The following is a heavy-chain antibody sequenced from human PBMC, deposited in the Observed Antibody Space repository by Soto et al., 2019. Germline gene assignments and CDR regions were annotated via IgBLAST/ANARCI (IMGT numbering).Heavy chain of an antibody. V-gene: IGHV3-30*18. CDR3: AKDGRTAAFDY. Sequence: QVQLVESGGGVVQPGRSLRLSCAASGFIFSDYGRHWVRQAPGKGLEWVTLMSYDGSKEYYADSVKGRFTISRDNSKNTLYLQMNSLSAEDSAVYYCAKDGRTAAFDYWGQGTLVIVSS. D-gene: IGHD6-13*01. CDR1: GFIFSDYG. J-gene: IGHJ4*02. CDR2: MSYDGSKE.